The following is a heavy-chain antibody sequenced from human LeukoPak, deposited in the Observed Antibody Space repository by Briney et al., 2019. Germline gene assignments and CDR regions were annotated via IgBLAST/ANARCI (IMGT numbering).Heavy chain of an antibody. V-gene: IGHV3-23*01. CDR2: IIGSCGST. D-gene: IGHD4-17*01. Sequence: GRSLRLSCAASGFRFSNHAMSWVRQAPGKGLEWVSSIIGSCGSTNYADSVKGRFTISRDNSKNTLYLQMNDLRAEDTAVYYCAKAYGDYTFAESFQDWAQGTLAAVSS. CDR1: GFRFSNHA. J-gene: IGHJ1*01. CDR3: AKAYGDYTFAESFQD.